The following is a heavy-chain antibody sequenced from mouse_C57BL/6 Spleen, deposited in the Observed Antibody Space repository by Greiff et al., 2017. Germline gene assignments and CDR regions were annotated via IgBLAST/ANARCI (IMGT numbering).Heavy chain of an antibody. D-gene: IGHD1-1*01. CDR2: INSDGGST. V-gene: IGHV5-2*01. CDR3: ARSLITTVGDWYFDV. J-gene: IGHJ1*03. Sequence: DVQLVESGGGLVQPGESLKLSCESNEYEFPSHDMSWVRKTPEKRLELVAAINSDGGSTYYPDTMERRFIISRDNTKKTLYLQMSSLRSEDTALYYCARSLITTVGDWYFDVWGTGTTVTVSS. CDR1: EYEFPSHD.